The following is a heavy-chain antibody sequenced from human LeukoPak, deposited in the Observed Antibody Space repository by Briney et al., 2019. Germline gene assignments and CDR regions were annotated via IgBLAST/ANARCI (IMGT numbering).Heavy chain of an antibody. V-gene: IGHV3-48*01. CDR3: ARGNYDFWSGYDDAFDI. J-gene: IGHJ3*02. CDR1: GFTFSSYS. Sequence: GGSLRLSCAASGFTFSSYSINWVRQAPGKGLEWLSYISSSSSTIYYADSVKGRFTISRDNAKNSLYLQMNSLRAEDTAVYYCARGNYDFWSGYDDAFDIWGQGTMVTVSS. D-gene: IGHD3-3*01. CDR2: ISSSSSTI.